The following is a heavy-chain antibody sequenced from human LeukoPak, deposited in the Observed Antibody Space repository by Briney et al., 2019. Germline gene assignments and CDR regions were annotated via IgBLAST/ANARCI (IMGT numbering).Heavy chain of an antibody. J-gene: IGHJ4*02. V-gene: IGHV4-31*03. CDR3: ARDSRDGYNYYFDY. Sequence: PSETLSLTCTVSGGSISSGGYYWSWIRQHPGKGLEWLGYIYYSGSTYYNPSLKSRVTISVDTSKNQFSLKLSSVTAADTAVYYCARDSRDGYNYYFDYWGQGTLVTVSS. CDR1: GGSISSGGYY. CDR2: IYYSGST. D-gene: IGHD5-24*01.